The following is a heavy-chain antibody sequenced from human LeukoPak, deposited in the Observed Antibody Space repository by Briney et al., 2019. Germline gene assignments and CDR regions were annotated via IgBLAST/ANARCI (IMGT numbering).Heavy chain of an antibody. J-gene: IGHJ4*02. CDR3: ARVRYGSGSYYPDY. D-gene: IGHD3-10*01. V-gene: IGHV4-4*07. CDR1: GGSISSYY. Sequence: SETLSLTCTVSGGSISSYYWSWIRQPAGKGLEWIGRIYTSGSTHYNPSLKSRVTMSVDTSKNQFSLKLSSVTAADTAVYYCARVRYGSGSYYPDYWGQGTLVTVSS. CDR2: IYTSGST.